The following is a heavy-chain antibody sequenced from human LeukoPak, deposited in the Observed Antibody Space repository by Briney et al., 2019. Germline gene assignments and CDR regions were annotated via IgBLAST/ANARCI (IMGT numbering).Heavy chain of an antibody. J-gene: IGHJ4*02. CDR2: ISYDGSNK. V-gene: IGHV3-30-3*01. CDR3: ARGVGALY. Sequence: PGGSLRLSCAASGFTFSSYAMHWVRQAPGKGLEWVAVISYDGSNKYYADSVKGRFTISRDNSKNTLYLQMNSLRAEDTAVYYCARGVGALYWGQGTLVTVSS. D-gene: IGHD1-26*01. CDR1: GFTFSSYA.